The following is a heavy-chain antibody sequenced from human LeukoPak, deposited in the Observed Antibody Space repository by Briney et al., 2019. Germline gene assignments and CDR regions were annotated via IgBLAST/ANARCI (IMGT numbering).Heavy chain of an antibody. CDR2: INPKSGDP. V-gene: IGHV1-2*02. CDR1: GYTFTDNY. J-gene: IGHJ4*02. CDR3: ARGPYSSSWYQWDVFDY. Sequence: EASVKVSCKASGYTFTDNYVHWMRQAPGQGLEWMAWINPKSGDPNYAQKFQGRVTMTRDTSISTAYMELSRLRSDDTAVYYCARGPYSSSWYQWDVFDYWGQGTLVTVSS. D-gene: IGHD6-13*01.